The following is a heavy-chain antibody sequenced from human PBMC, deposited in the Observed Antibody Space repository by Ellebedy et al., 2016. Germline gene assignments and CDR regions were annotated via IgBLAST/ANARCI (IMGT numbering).Heavy chain of an antibody. CDR1: GFSLSDHY. D-gene: IGHD3-22*01. CDR3: ARDFVSDRSGYYYVMRAFDI. CDR2: ISSSSRYT. V-gene: IGHV3-11*06. Sequence: GESLKISCAASGFSLSDHYVTWIRQAPGKGLEWISYISSSSRYTNYADSVRGRFTISRDNAKNSLYLEMNSLRVEDTAIYYCARDFVSDRSGYYYVMRAFDIWGQGTMVTVSS. J-gene: IGHJ3*02.